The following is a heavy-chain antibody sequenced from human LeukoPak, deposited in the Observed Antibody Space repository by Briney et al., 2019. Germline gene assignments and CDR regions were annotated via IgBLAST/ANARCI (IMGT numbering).Heavy chain of an antibody. Sequence: ASVKVSCKASGGTFSSYAISWVRQAPGQGLEWMGGIIPIFGTANYAQKFQGRVTLTTDESTSTAYMELSSLRSEDTAVYFCASGGGYCSSTSCHSFDYWGQGTLVTVSS. CDR1: GGTFSSYA. CDR2: IIPIFGTA. CDR3: ASGGGYCSSTSCHSFDY. J-gene: IGHJ4*02. D-gene: IGHD2-2*01. V-gene: IGHV1-69*05.